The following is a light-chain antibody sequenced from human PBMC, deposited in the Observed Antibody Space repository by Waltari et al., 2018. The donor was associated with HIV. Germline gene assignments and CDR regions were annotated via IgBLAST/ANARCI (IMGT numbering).Light chain of an antibody. CDR1: QEISSY. CDR2: GGS. V-gene: IGKV1-8*01. CDR3: QQYYNYPRT. J-gene: IGKJ1*01. Sequence: AIRMTQSPSSFSASTGDRVTTTCRASQEISSYLAWYQQKPGKAPNLLIYGGSTLQTGVPSRFSGSGSGTDFTLTISCLQSEDFATYYCQQYYNYPRTFGQGTKVEIK.